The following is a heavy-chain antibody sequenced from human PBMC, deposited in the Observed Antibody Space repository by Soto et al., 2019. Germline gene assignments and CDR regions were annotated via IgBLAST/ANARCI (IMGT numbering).Heavy chain of an antibody. J-gene: IGHJ4*02. CDR1: GLTFTRYS. CDR2: ISSTTNYI. Sequence: XGCLLLSCAASGLTFTRYSMNWVRQAPGKGLEWVSSISSTTNYIYYGDSMKGRFTISRDNAKNSLYLEMNSLRAEDTAVYYCARGSEDLTSNFDYWGQGTLVTVS. V-gene: IGHV3-21*06. CDR3: ARGSEDLTSNFDY.